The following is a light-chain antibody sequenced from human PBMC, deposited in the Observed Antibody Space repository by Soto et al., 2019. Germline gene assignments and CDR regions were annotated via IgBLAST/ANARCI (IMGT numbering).Light chain of an antibody. CDR2: GAS. V-gene: IGKV3-15*01. J-gene: IGKJ3*01. Sequence: EIVMTQSPATLSVSPGERATLSCRASQSVSSNLAWYQQKPGQAPRLLIYGASTRATGIAARFSGSGSATDFTLTISSLQSEDFTDYYCQQYNNWPTFGPGTKVDIK. CDR3: QQYNNWPT. CDR1: QSVSSN.